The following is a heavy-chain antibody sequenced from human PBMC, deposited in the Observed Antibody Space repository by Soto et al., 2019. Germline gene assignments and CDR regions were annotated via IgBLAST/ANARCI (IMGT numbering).Heavy chain of an antibody. Sequence: PGGSLRLSCAASGFTFSSYAMSWVRQAPGKGLEWVSAISGSGGSTYYADSVKGRFTISRDNSKNTLYLQMNSLRAEDTAVYCCAKAPDPHYDSSGYLLGVWGQGTMVTVSS. CDR1: GFTFSSYA. V-gene: IGHV3-23*01. CDR2: ISGSGGST. CDR3: AKAPDPHYDSSGYLLGV. J-gene: IGHJ3*01. D-gene: IGHD3-22*01.